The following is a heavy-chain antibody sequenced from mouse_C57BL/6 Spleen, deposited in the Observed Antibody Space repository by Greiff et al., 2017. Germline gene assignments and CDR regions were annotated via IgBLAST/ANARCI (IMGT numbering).Heavy chain of an antibody. Sequence: QVQLKESGAELVKPGASVKLSCKASGYTFTEYTIHWVKQRSGQGLVRIGWFYPGSGSIKYNEKFKDKATLTADKSSSTVYMELSRLTSEDSAVYFCARHEIYYDYMDYWGQGTSVTVSS. V-gene: IGHV1-62-2*01. CDR2: FYPGSGSI. CDR3: ARHEIYYDYMDY. CDR1: GYTFTEYT. J-gene: IGHJ4*01. D-gene: IGHD2-4*01.